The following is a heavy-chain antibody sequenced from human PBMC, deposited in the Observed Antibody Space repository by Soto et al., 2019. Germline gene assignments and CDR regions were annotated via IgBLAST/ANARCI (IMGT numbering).Heavy chain of an antibody. CDR1: GFSLSTSGVG. D-gene: IGHD7-27*01. CDR3: AHRLLGRATAYFDV. CDR2: IYWDYDK. Sequence: SGPTLVNPTQTLTLTCTFSGFSLSTSGVGEGKIRQPPGKALEWLELIYWDYDKRYSPSLKSRLTITKDTSKNQVVLTMTNMDPVDTATYYCAHRLLGRATAYFDVWGRGTLVTVSS. J-gene: IGHJ2*01. V-gene: IGHV2-5*02.